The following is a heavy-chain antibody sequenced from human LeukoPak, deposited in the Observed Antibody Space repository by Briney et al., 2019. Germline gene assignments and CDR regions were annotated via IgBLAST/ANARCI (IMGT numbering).Heavy chain of an antibody. CDR3: ARGYYDRSGSSNPFDS. CDR2: VHYTGKT. Sequence: KPSETLSLTCTVSGDSISSSYRSWIRQPPGKRLEWVGYVHYTGKTNYNPSLNNRATISVDMSKNQFSLTLTSVTVADTAMYYCARGYYDRSGSSNPFDSWGRGTLVTVSA. D-gene: IGHD3-22*01. CDR1: GDSISSSY. V-gene: IGHV4-59*01. J-gene: IGHJ4*02.